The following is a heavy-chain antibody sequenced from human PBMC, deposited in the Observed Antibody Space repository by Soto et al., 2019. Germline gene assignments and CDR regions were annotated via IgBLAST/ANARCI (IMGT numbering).Heavy chain of an antibody. Sequence: EVQLVESGGGLVKPGGSLRLSCAASGFTFSSYSMNWVRQAPGKGLEWVSSISSSGTYIYYADSVKGRFTISRDNAKNSLYLQMNSLRAEDTAVYYCARDGVSWNFDASNFDYWGQGTLVTVSS. CDR3: ARDGVSWNFDASNFDY. J-gene: IGHJ4*02. D-gene: IGHD1-7*01. V-gene: IGHV3-21*01. CDR1: GFTFSSYS. CDR2: ISSSGTYI.